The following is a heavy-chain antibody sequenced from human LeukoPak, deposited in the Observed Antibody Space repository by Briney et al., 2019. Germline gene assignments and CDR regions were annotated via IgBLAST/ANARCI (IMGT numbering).Heavy chain of an antibody. CDR3: ARDGDDFNFDY. CDR1: GFTFSSYW. V-gene: IGHV3-74*01. Sequence: PGGSLRLSCAASGFTFSSYWMHWVRQAPGKGLVWVSRVEGDGSFTNYADSVYGRFTISRDNAKNTLYLHMHSLRAEDTAVYYCARDGDDFNFDYWGQGNLVTVSS. D-gene: IGHD5-24*01. J-gene: IGHJ4*02. CDR2: VEGDGSFT.